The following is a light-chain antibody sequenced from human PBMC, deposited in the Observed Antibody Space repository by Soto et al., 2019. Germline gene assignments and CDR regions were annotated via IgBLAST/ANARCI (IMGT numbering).Light chain of an antibody. CDR2: GAF. V-gene: IGKV3-20*01. Sequence: EIVLTQSPATLSLSPGERATLSCRASQSVSSYLAWYQQKPGQAPRLLIFGAFRRATGTPDRFSGSGSGTDFTLAISRLEPEDFAVYYCQQYSDSPLTFGQGTRLEIK. CDR1: QSVSSY. CDR3: QQYSDSPLT. J-gene: IGKJ5*01.